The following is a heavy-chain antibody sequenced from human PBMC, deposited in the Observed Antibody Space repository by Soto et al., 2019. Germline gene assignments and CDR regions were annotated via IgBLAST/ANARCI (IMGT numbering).Heavy chain of an antibody. D-gene: IGHD2-2*01. CDR2: ISWNSGSI. CDR3: AKGYCSSTSCWALIDAFDI. Sequence: GGSLRLSCAASGFTFDDYAMHWVRQAPGKGLEWVSGISWNSGSIGYADSVKGRFTISRDNAKNSLYLQMNSLRAEDTALYYCAKGYCSSTSCWALIDAFDIWGQGTMVTVSS. CDR1: GFTFDDYA. J-gene: IGHJ3*02. V-gene: IGHV3-9*01.